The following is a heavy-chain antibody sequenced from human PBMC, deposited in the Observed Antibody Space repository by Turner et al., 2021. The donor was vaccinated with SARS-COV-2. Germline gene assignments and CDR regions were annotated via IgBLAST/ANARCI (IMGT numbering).Heavy chain of an antibody. CDR1: GYTFTGYY. CDR2: IKHNSGGT. J-gene: IGHJ6*03. V-gene: IGHV1-2*02. Sequence: QVQLVQSGAEVKKPGASVKVSCKASGYTFTGYYMHWVRQAPGQGLEWMGWIKHNSGGTNYAQKFQGRVTMTRDTSISTAYMELSRLRSDDTAVYYCARPRDYYYYMDVWGKGTTVTVSS. CDR3: ARPRDYYYYMDV.